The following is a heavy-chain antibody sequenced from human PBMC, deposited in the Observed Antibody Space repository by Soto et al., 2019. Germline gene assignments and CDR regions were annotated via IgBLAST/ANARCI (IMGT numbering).Heavy chain of an antibody. D-gene: IGHD2-2*01. J-gene: IGHJ4*02. V-gene: IGHV3-23*01. Sequence: EVQLLESGGGLVQPGGSLRLSCAASGFTFSSYAMSWVRQAPGKGLEWVSAISGSGGSTYYADSVKGRFTISRDNSKNTLYLQMNSVRAEDTAVYYCAKDLIYCSSTSCYDEGVFDYWGQGTLVTVSS. CDR1: GFTFSSYA. CDR2: ISGSGGST. CDR3: AKDLIYCSSTSCYDEGVFDY.